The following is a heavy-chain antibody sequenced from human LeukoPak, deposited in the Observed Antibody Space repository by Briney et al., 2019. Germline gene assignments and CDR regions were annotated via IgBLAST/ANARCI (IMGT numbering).Heavy chain of an antibody. CDR3: ARVYQDWYFDL. Sequence: ASVKVSCKSSGYIFIDYYMHWVRQAPGQGLEWMGLTNPKSGDTNFAQKFQGRVTMTRDTSISTAYMELSRLRPDDTAVYYCARVYQDWYFDLWGRGTLVTVSS. CDR2: TNPKSGDT. D-gene: IGHD2-8*01. J-gene: IGHJ2*01. V-gene: IGHV1-2*02. CDR1: GYIFIDYY.